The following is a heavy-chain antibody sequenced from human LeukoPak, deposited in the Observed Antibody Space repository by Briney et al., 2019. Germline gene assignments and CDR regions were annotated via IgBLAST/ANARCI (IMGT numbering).Heavy chain of an antibody. V-gene: IGHV1-2*02. D-gene: IGHD3-9*01. CDR1: GYTFTGYY. CDR3: ARGGSSITITPPNVIIIRIVQALKFDP. Sequence: ASVKVSCKASGYTFTGYYMHWVRQAPGQGPEWMGWINPNSGGTNYAQKFQGRVTMTRDTSISTAYMELSRLRSDDTAVYYCARGGSSITITPPNVIIIRIVQALKFDPWGQGTLVTVSS. J-gene: IGHJ5*02. CDR2: INPNSGGT.